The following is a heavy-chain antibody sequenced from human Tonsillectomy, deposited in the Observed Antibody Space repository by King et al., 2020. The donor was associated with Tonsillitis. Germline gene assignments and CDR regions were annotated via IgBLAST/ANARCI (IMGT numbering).Heavy chain of an antibody. CDR3: AKDVPYYYDSSGYYYPDAFDI. D-gene: IGHD3-22*01. Sequence: VQLVESGGGLVQPGGSLRLSCAASGFTFSSYAMSWVRPAPGKGREWVSAISGSGGSTYYADSVKGRFTISRDNSKNTLYLQMNSLRAEDTAVYYCAKDVPYYYDSSGYYYPDAFDIWGQGTMVTVSS. J-gene: IGHJ3*02. CDR2: ISGSGGST. V-gene: IGHV3-23*04. CDR1: GFTFSSYA.